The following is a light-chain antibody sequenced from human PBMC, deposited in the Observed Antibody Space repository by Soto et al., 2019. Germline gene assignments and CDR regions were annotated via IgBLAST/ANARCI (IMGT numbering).Light chain of an antibody. V-gene: IGKV3-20*01. J-gene: IGKJ3*01. Sequence: EVVLTQSPGTLSLSPGERATLSCRASQFVSSTYFAWYQQKAGQAPRLLIYATVTRATGIPDRFSGSVSGTAITLTISRLEPEDSAVYYCQQYGSSPTTFGPGTKVHIK. CDR1: QFVSSTY. CDR2: ATV. CDR3: QQYGSSPTT.